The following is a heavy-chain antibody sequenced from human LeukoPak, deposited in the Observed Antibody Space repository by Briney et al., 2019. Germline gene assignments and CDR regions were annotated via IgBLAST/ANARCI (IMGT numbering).Heavy chain of an antibody. CDR3: ARGRFGELSHWNWFDP. J-gene: IGHJ5*02. CDR2: IIPILGIA. D-gene: IGHD3-10*01. Sequence: SVKASCKASGGTFSSYAISWVRQAPGQGLEWMGRIIPILGIANYAQKFQGRVTITADKSTSTAYMELSSLRSEDTAVYYCARGRFGELSHWNWFDPWGRGTLVTVSS. V-gene: IGHV1-69*04. CDR1: GGTFSSYA.